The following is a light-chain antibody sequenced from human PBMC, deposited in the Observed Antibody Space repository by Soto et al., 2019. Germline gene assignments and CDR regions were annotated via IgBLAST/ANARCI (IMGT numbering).Light chain of an antibody. CDR1: QSVRTY. CDR3: QQYGSSPPDT. CDR2: DAS. Sequence: EIVLTQSPVTLSLSPGDRATLSCRASQSVRTYLAWSQVNPGAAPTLLIYDASTRATGIPDRFSGSGSGTDFTLSIIRLEPEDFAVYYCQQYGSSPPDTFGQGTRLEIK. V-gene: IGKV3-20*01. J-gene: IGKJ5*01.